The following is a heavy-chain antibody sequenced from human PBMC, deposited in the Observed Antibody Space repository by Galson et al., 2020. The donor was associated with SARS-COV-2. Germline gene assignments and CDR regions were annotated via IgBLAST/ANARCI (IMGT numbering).Heavy chain of an antibody. Sequence: ASETLSLTCTVSGGSISSETYYWGWIRQPPGKGLEWIGSVYYSGSTYYNPSLKSRVTISVHTSKNQFSLKLSSVTAADTAVYSCARHECVGSDKSPTSKNWFDPWGQGTLVTVSS. CDR1: GGSISSETYY. CDR2: VYYSGST. CDR3: ARHECVGSDKSPTSKNWFDP. V-gene: IGHV4-39*01. D-gene: IGHD1-1*01. J-gene: IGHJ5*02.